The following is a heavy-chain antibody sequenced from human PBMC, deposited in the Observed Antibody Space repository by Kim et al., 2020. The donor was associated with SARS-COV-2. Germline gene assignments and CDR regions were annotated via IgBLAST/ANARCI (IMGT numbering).Heavy chain of an antibody. CDR3: ARTGEWELLNYFDY. Sequence: AQKFQGRVTMTRDTSTSTVYMELSSLRSEDTAVYYCARTGEWELLNYFDYWGQGTLVTVSS. D-gene: IGHD1-26*01. V-gene: IGHV1-46*01. J-gene: IGHJ4*02.